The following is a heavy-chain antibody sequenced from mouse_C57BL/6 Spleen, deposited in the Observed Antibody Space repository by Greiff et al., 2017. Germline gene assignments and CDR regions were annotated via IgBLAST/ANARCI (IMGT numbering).Heavy chain of an antibody. CDR1: GYAFSSYW. CDR3: ARISYGNLYYYAMDY. J-gene: IGHJ4*01. V-gene: IGHV1-80*01. D-gene: IGHD2-1*01. CDR2: IYPGDGDT. Sequence: QVQLKQSGAELVNPGASVKISCKASGYAFSSYWMNWVKQRPGKGLEWIGQIYPGDGDTNYNGKFKGKATLTADKSSSTAYMQLSSLTSEDSAVYFCARISYGNLYYYAMDYWGQGTSVTVSS.